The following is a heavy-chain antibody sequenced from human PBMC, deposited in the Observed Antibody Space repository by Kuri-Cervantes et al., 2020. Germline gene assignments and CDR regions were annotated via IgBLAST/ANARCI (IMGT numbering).Heavy chain of an antibody. Sequence: GSLRLSCTVSGGSVSSGDYYWSWIRQPPGKGLEWIGYIYYSGSTTYNASLKSRVTISADTSKNQFSLKLSSVTAADTAVYYCARLNIYSTGLYNLFTVGWFDPWGQGTVVTVSS. D-gene: IGHD2-8*02. V-gene: IGHV4-61*08. J-gene: IGHJ5*02. CDR1: GGSVSSGDYY. CDR3: ARLNIYSTGLYNLFTVGWFDP. CDR2: IYYSGST.